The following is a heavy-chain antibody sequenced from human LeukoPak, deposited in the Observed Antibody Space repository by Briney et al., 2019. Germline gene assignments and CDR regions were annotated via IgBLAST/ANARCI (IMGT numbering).Heavy chain of an antibody. CDR3: ARDGNGVAAAGIPLDP. CDR2: IYHSGST. CDR1: GGSISSYY. Sequence: PSETLSLTCTVSGGSISSYYWSWIRQPPGKGLEWIGYIYHSGSTYYNPSLKSRVTISVDRSKNQFSLKLSSVTAADTAVYYCARDGNGVAAAGIPLDPWGQGTLVTVSS. J-gene: IGHJ5*02. V-gene: IGHV4-59*12. D-gene: IGHD6-13*01.